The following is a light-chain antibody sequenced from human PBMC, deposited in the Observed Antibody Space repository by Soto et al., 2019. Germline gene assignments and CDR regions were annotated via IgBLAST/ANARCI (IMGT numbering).Light chain of an antibody. CDR2: AAS. CDR3: QQSFFTPWT. Sequence: DLQMTQSPSSLSASVGDRVTITCRASQTIVNYLSWYQQKPGKAPKLLIYAASSFHSGVPSRFSGSGSGTDFTLTISSLQPEDFATYYCQQSFFTPWTFGQGTKVEIK. V-gene: IGKV1-39*01. J-gene: IGKJ1*01. CDR1: QTIVNY.